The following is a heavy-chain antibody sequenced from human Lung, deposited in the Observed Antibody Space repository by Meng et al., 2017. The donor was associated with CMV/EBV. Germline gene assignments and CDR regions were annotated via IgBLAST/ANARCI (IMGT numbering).Heavy chain of an antibody. CDR2: IHPHRGDT. V-gene: IGHV1-2*02. J-gene: IGHJ4*02. CDR1: GYTFTAHY. Sequence: ASXXVSCKAAGYTFTAHYFHWVRQAPGQGLEWIGWIHPHRGDTNYAQQFQGSVTMTRDTSIPTAYMEVSRLQSDDTAIYYRAGDLFHFVDYWGQGTLVTVSS. D-gene: IGHD6-6*01. CDR3: AGDLFHFVDY.